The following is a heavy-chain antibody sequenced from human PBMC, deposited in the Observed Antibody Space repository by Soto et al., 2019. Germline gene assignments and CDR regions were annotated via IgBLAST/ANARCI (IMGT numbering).Heavy chain of an antibody. CDR3: ARGAGDFSGPDSFDI. D-gene: IGHD3-10*01. CDR2: ISDSGVT. V-gene: IGHV4-59*01. CDR1: GDSIIRSF. Sequence: QVQLQESGPRLVKSSETLSLVCSVSGDSIIRSFWGWIRQSPGKGLQYIGYISDSGVTDYDPSLKSRVTTSVDTSKNQFALKLTCVTAAETAGYYCARGAGDFSGPDSFDIWGQGTMGTVSS. J-gene: IGHJ3*02.